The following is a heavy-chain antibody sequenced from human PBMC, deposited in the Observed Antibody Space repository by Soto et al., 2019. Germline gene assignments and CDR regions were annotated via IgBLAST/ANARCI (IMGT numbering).Heavy chain of an antibody. V-gene: IGHV4-39*01. J-gene: IGHJ4*02. CDR2: IYYSGST. D-gene: IGHD5-12*01. Sequence: SETLSLTCTVSGGSISSSSYYWGWIRQPPGKGLEWIGSIYYSGSTYYNPSLKSRVTISVDTSKNQFSLKLSSVTAADTAVYYCARLPPAKGSDYDPIDYWGQGTLVTVSS. CDR1: GGSISSSSYY. CDR3: ARLPPAKGSDYDPIDY.